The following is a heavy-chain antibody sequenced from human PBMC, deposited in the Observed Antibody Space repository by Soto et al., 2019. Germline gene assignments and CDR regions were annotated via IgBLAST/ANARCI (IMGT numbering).Heavy chain of an antibody. Sequence: EVQLEESGGDWVQPGVSLRLSCAASGFTLSAYWMTWVRQAPGKGLEWVANINRDGSKKSYLDSVRGRFTISRDNVGNSLYLQMDSLRADDTALYYCARDVSPGSSSLYLDAFDIWGQGTMVTVSS. CDR3: ARDVSPGSSSLYLDAFDI. CDR1: GFTLSAYW. V-gene: IGHV3-7*05. J-gene: IGHJ3*02. D-gene: IGHD6-13*01. CDR2: INRDGSKK.